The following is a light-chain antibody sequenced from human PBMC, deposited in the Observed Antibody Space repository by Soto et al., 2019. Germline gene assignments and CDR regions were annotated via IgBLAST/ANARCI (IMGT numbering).Light chain of an antibody. J-gene: IGKJ5*01. CDR2: GAS. CDR1: QSVSSN. V-gene: IGKV3-15*01. Sequence: EIVMTQSPATLSVSPGERATLSCRASQSVSSNLAWYQQKPGQAPRLLIYGASTRATGIPARFSGSGSGTAFSLTISSLQSEDVAVYYCQQYNNWPPITFGQGTRLEIK. CDR3: QQYNNWPPIT.